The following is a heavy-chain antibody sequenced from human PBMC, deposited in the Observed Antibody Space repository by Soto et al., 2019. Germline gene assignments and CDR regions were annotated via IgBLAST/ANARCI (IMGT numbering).Heavy chain of an antibody. CDR3: ARGPPNGGVDF. Sequence: HVQLVQSGAEVKKPGASVKVSCKAAGYTFTRYDINWVRQAAGQGFEWMGWMSPNSGNTGYAQKLQARLTMTRNTAISTAYMELSSLRSEDTVVYYCARGPPNGGVDFWGQGTLVTVSS. CDR1: GYTFTRYD. V-gene: IGHV1-8*01. J-gene: IGHJ4*02. D-gene: IGHD4-17*01. CDR2: MSPNSGNT.